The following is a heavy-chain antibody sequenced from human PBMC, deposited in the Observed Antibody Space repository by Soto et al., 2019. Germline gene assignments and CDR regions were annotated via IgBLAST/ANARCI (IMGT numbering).Heavy chain of an antibody. D-gene: IGHD3-22*01. CDR2: IYWNDDK. V-gene: IGHV2-5*01. Sequence: SGPTLVNPTQTLTLTCTFSGFSLSTSGVGVGWIRQPPGKALEWLALIYWNDDKRYSPSLKSRLTITKDTSKNQVVLTMTNMDPVDTATYYCAHSSRPNYYDISGYPNWGQGTLVTVSS. CDR3: AHSSRPNYYDISGYPN. CDR1: GFSLSTSGVG. J-gene: IGHJ4*02.